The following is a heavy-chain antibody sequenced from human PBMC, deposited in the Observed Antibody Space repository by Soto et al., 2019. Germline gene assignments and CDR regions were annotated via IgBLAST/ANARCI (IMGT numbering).Heavy chain of an antibody. D-gene: IGHD5-12*01. V-gene: IGHV4-34*02. CDR1: GESFIGYY. CDR2: LNHRGSA. Sequence: QVHLQQWGAGLLKPSETLSLTCAVYGESFIGYYWTWIRQPPGKGLEWIGELNHRGSANYNPSLKSRVTISVDTSNNQFSLKLSSVTAADTSVYYCARTDIVTTNCFDPWGQGTLVTVSS. J-gene: IGHJ5*02. CDR3: ARTDIVTTNCFDP.